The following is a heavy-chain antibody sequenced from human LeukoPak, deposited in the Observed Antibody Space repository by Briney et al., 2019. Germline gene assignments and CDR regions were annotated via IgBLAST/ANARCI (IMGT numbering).Heavy chain of an antibody. CDR2: IKGDGGEK. CDR1: GFTSRSYW. Sequence: GGSLRLSCAGSGFTSRSYWMNWARQAPGKGLEWVANIKGDGGEKYADSVEGRFTISRDNAKNSVYLQMNSLRVEGTAVYYCVRDNRWASDYWGQGTLVTVSS. V-gene: IGHV3-7*01. D-gene: IGHD4-23*01. CDR3: VRDNRWASDY. J-gene: IGHJ4*02.